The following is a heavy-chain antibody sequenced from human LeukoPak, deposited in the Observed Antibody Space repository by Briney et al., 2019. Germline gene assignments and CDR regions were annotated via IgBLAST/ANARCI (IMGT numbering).Heavy chain of an antibody. CDR1: GGSISSCY. D-gene: IGHD6-13*01. J-gene: IGHJ6*02. CDR2: IHYSGST. V-gene: IGHV4-59*01. Sequence: SETLSLTCTVSGGSISSCYWSWIRQPPGKGLEWIGHIHYSGSTNYNPSLKSRVTMSIDTSKNQFSLKLGSVTAADTAVYYCASAVVYTSYYGMDVWGQGTTVTVSS. CDR3: ASAVVYTSYYGMDV.